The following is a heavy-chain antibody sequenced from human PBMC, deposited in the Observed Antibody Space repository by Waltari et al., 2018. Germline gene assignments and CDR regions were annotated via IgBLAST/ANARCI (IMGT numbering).Heavy chain of an antibody. V-gene: IGHV4-59*01. CDR3: ASGRSSTYYYDSSAFDI. CDR2: IYYSGST. Sequence: QVQLQESGPGLVKPSETLSLTCPVSGGSISSYFWSWLRQPPGKGLEGIGDIYYSGSTNYNPSLKSRVTISVDTSKNQFSLKLSSVTAADTAVYYCASGRSSTYYYDSSAFDIWGQGTMVTVSS. J-gene: IGHJ3*02. CDR1: GGSISSYF. D-gene: IGHD3-22*01.